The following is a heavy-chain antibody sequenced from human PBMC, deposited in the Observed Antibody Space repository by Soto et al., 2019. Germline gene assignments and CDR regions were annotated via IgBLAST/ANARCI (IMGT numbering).Heavy chain of an antibody. CDR2: INPNTGGT. CDR3: ARGGPDYDILTGLYGMDV. CDR1: GYTFSGYH. J-gene: IGHJ6*02. D-gene: IGHD3-9*01. V-gene: IGHV1-2*02. Sequence: QVQLMQSGAEVKKPGASVKVSCKASGYTFSGYHMHWVRQAPGQGLECMGWINPNTGGTNYAQKFQGRVTMTRDAFISTAYMELSRLRSDDTAVYYCARGGPDYDILTGLYGMDVWGQGTTVTVSS.